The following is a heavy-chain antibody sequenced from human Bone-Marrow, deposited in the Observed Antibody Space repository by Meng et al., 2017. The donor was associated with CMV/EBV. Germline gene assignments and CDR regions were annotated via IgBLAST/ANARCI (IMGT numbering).Heavy chain of an antibody. J-gene: IGHJ4*02. Sequence: GSLRLSCAVYGGSFSGYYWSWIRQPPGKGLEWIGEINHSGSTNYNPSLKSRVTISVDTSKNQFSLKLSSVTAADTAVYYCARRITMVRGFDRFDYWGQGTLVTGSS. V-gene: IGHV4-34*01. D-gene: IGHD3-10*01. CDR3: ARRITMVRGFDRFDY. CDR2: INHSGST. CDR1: GGSFSGYY.